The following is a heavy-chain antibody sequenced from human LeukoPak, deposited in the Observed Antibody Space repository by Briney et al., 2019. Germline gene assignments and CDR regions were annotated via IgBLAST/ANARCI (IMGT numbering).Heavy chain of an antibody. D-gene: IGHD3-10*01. V-gene: IGHV1-24*01. CDR2: FDPEEGET. CDR1: GYTLTELS. J-gene: IGHJ5*02. Sequence: GSSVNVSYQLSGYTLTELSMHWLRQAPGTRLEGMGGFDPEEGETIHAQRFDSRATMTEETSTDTAYMDLSSLRSEDTAVYYGATSVLLWFGEGRWFDAWGQGTLVTVSS. CDR3: ATSVLLWFGEGRWFDA.